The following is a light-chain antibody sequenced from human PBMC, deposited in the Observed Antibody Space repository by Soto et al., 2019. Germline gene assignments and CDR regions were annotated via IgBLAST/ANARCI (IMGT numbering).Light chain of an antibody. J-gene: IGKJ1*01. V-gene: IGKV1-5*03. CDR3: QQYNSYWT. CDR2: KAS. Sequence: DIQMTQSPSTLSASVGDRVTITCRASQSISSWLAWYQQKPGKAPKLLIYKASSLESGVPSWFSGSGSWTEFTLTISSLQPDDFATYDCQQYNSYWTFGQGTKVEIK. CDR1: QSISSW.